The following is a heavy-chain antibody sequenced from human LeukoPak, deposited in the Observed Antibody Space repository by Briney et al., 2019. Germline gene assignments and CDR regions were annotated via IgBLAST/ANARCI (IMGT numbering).Heavy chain of an antibody. J-gene: IGHJ3*02. CDR1: GGSISSSTYY. CDR2: IYYSGST. V-gene: IGHV4-39*07. CDR3: ARRRSEITMIVVVTTAFDI. D-gene: IGHD3-22*01. Sequence: PSETLSLTCTVSGGSISSSTYYWGWIRQPPGKGLEWIGSIYYSGSTYYNPSLKSRVTISVDTSKNQFSLKLSSVTAADTAVYYCARRRSEITMIVVVTTAFDIWGQGTMVTVSS.